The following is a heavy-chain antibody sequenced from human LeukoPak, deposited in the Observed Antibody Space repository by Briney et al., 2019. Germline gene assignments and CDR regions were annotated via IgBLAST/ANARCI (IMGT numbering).Heavy chain of an antibody. D-gene: IGHD5-12*01. CDR3: AKEGQLRNRGYSGYVSAYYFDY. CDR1: GFTFSSYW. V-gene: IGHV3-23*01. J-gene: IGHJ4*02. Sequence: AGGSLRLSCAASGFTFSSYWMSWVRQAPGKGLEWVSAISGSGGSTYYADSVKVRFTISRDNSKNTLYLQMNSLRAEDTAVYYCAKEGQLRNRGYSGYVSAYYFDYWGQGTLVTVSS. CDR2: ISGSGGST.